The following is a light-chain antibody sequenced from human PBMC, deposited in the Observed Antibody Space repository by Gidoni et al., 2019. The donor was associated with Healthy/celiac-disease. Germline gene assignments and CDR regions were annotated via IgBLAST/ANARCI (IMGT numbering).Light chain of an antibody. Sequence: AIQMTQSPSSLSASVGDRVTNTCRASQGIRNDLGWYQQKPGKAPKLLIYAASSLQSGVPSRFSGSGSGTDFTLTISSLQPEDFATYYCLQDYNYPRTFXQXTKVEIK. CDR3: LQDYNYPRT. V-gene: IGKV1-6*01. J-gene: IGKJ1*01. CDR1: QGIRND. CDR2: AAS.